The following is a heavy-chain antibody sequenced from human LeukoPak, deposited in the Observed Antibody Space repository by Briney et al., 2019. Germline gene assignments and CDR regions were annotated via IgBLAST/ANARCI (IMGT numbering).Heavy chain of an antibody. V-gene: IGHV3-33*06. CDR1: GFSVSSYG. D-gene: IGHD5-18*01. CDR3: AKDLAAMGHD. J-gene: IGHJ4*02. Sequence: PGGSLRLSCAASGFSVSSYGMHWVRQAPGKGLEWVAVIWYDGSNKYYADSVKGRFTISRDNSKNTLYLQMNSLRAEDTAVYYCAKDLAAMGHDWGQGTLVTVSS. CDR2: IWYDGSNK.